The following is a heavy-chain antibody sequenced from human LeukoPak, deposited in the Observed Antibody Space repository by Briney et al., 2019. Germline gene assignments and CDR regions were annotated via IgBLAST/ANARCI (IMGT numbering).Heavy chain of an antibody. J-gene: IGHJ5*02. V-gene: IGHV4-30-4*01. CDR3: ARDAYYYGSGTFDP. D-gene: IGHD3-10*01. CDR1: GGSISSGDYY. Sequence: PSETLSLTCTVSGGSISSGDYYWSWIRQPPGKGLEWIGYIYYSGSTYYNPSLKSRVTISVDTSKNQFYLKLSSVTAADTGVYYCARDAYYYGSGTFDPWGQGTLVTVSS. CDR2: IYYSGST.